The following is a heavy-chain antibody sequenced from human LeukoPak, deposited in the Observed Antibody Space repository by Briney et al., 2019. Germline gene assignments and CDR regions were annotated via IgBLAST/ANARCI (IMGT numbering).Heavy chain of an antibody. J-gene: IGHJ5*02. D-gene: IGHD1-26*01. Sequence: GGSLRLSCAASGFTFSSYEMNWVRQAPGKGLEWVSYISSSGSTIYYADSVKGRFTISRDNAKNSLYLQMNSLRADDTAVYYCAREGGSYFDNWFDPWGQGTLVTVSS. CDR3: AREGGSYFDNWFDP. CDR1: GFTFSSYE. CDR2: ISSSGSTI. V-gene: IGHV3-48*03.